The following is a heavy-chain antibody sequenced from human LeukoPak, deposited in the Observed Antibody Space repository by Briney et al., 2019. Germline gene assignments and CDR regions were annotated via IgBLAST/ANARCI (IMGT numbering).Heavy chain of an antibody. CDR2: ISYDGSNK. V-gene: IGHV3-30-3*01. CDR1: RFSFSSYA. D-gene: IGHD1-26*01. J-gene: IGHJ4*02. CDR3: ASGLDRGKWVFDY. Sequence: PGGSLTLSRAASRFSFSSYAIHWVRQAPGKGLEWVALISYDGSNKYYAESVRGRFTISRDNSKDTLYLQMNSLRAEDTAVYYCASGLDRGKWVFDYWGQGTLAPVSS.